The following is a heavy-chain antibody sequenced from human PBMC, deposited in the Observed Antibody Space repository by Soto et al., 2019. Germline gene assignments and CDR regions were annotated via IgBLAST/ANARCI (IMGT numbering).Heavy chain of an antibody. CDR3: GRDGVEILSAGRGQWLDP. J-gene: IGHJ5*02. CDR1: GYTCSAYY. Sequence: QVHLVQSVAEVKRPGASVKVSCEASGYTCSAYYIHWVRHAPGQGLEWMGWLDPNSGRTNYAQSFKVRVTMTRDTSISTASMEVRRLTSDDTAVYYCGRDGVEILSAGRGQWLDPWGQGTLVTVSS. V-gene: IGHV1-2*02. CDR2: LDPNSGRT. D-gene: IGHD1-7*01.